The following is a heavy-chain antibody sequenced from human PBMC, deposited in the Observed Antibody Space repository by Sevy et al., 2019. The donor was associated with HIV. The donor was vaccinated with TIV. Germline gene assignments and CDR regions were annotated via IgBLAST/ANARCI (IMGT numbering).Heavy chain of an antibody. CDR2: ISGSGTRT. Sequence: GGSLRLSCAVSGFSFDSYGMTWVRQAPGKGLEWVSGISGSGTRTYYADSVKGRFIISRDNSKNTLYLRMNSLRSEEKAMYYCAKGGGGHYDPDEIGYYFYYYNMDVWGKGTTVTVSS. V-gene: IGHV3-23*01. J-gene: IGHJ6*03. D-gene: IGHD3-22*01. CDR3: AKGGGGHYDPDEIGYYFYYYNMDV. CDR1: GFSFDSYG.